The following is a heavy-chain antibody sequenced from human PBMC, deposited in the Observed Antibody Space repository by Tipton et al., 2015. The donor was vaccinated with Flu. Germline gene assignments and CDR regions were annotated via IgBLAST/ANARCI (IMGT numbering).Heavy chain of an antibody. CDR3: ARDLPYGGTAFDI. V-gene: IGHV3-30*04. D-gene: IGHD3-10*01. CDR1: GFTLSLYT. J-gene: IGHJ3*02. CDR2: ITKDASEK. Sequence: QLVQSGGGVVQPGRSLSLSCAASGFTLSLYTIHWVRRAPGKGLEWVALITKDASEKYFADSVKGRSTISRDNSRNMVSLQMNSLRAEDTAVYYCARDLPYGGTAFDIWGQGTMVTVSS.